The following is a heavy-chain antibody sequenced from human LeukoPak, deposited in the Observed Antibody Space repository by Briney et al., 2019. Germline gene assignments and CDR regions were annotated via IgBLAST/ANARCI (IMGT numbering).Heavy chain of an antibody. D-gene: IGHD2-2*01. J-gene: IGHJ5*02. CDR2: INPNSGGT. CDR1: GYTFTGYY. Sequence: GASVKVSCKASGYTFTGYYMHCVRQAPGQGLEWMGWINPNSGGTNYAQKFQGRVTMTRDTSISTAYMELSRLRSDDTAVYYCTYSTSGNWFDPWGQGTLVTVSS. CDR3: TYSTSGNWFDP. V-gene: IGHV1-2*02.